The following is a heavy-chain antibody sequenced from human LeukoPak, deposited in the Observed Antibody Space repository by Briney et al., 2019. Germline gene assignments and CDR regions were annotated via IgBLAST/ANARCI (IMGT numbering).Heavy chain of an antibody. J-gene: IGHJ4*02. CDR3: ARDACVSYYYDSGGYYCPLDY. Sequence: ASVKVSCKASGYTFASYYMHWVRQAPGQGLEWMGIINPSGGSTSYAQKFQGRVTMTRDMSTSTVYMELSSLRSEDTAVYYCARDACVSYYYDSGGYYCPLDYWGQGTLVTVSS. V-gene: IGHV1-46*01. CDR1: GYTFASYY. CDR2: INPSGGST. D-gene: IGHD3-22*01.